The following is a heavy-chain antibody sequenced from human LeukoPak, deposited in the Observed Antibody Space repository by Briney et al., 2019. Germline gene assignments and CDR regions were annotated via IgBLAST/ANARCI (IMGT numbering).Heavy chain of an antibody. CDR2: INHGGST. D-gene: IGHD6-19*01. J-gene: IGHJ4*02. CDR1: GGSFSGYY. V-gene: IGHV4-34*01. Sequence: SETLSLTCAVYGGSFSGYYWSWIRQPPGKGLEWIGEINHGGSTNYNPSLKSRVTISVDTSKNQFSLKLSSVTAADTAVYYCARARSGWLFDYWGQGTLVTVSS. CDR3: ARARSGWLFDY.